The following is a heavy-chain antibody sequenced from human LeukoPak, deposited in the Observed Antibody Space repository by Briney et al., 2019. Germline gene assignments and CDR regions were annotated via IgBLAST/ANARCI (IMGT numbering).Heavy chain of an antibody. CDR2: IYYSGST. V-gene: IGHV4-59*01. D-gene: IGHD4-17*01. J-gene: IGHJ3*02. CDR1: GGSISSYY. Sequence: SETLSLXCTVSGGSISSYYWSWIRQPPGKVLEWIGYIYYSGSTNYNPSLKSRVTISVDTSKNQFSLKLSSVTAADTAVYYCSRADYGDYGFFDIWGQGTMVTVSS. CDR3: SRADYGDYGFFDI.